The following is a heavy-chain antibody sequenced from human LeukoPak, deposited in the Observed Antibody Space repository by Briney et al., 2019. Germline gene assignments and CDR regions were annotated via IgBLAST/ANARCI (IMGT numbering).Heavy chain of an antibody. J-gene: IGHJ4*02. CDR3: TRDRRDGYNYVDY. V-gene: IGHV4-59*01. Sequence: PSETLSLTCIVSGGSISPYYWSWIRQPPGKGLEWIGYISYSGSTDCNPSLKSRVTISVDTSKNQFSLKLNSVTAADTAVYYCTRDRRDGYNYVDYWGQGTLVTVSS. CDR2: ISYSGST. D-gene: IGHD5-24*01. CDR1: GGSISPYY.